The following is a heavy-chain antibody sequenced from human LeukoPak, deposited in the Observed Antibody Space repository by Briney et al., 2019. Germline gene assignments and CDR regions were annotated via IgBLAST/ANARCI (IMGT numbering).Heavy chain of an antibody. CDR3: ARGRGPDFWSGYFLLPYYFDY. CDR2: INHSGST. V-gene: IGHV4-34*01. D-gene: IGHD3-3*01. CDR1: GGSFSGYY. Sequence: PSETLSLTCAVYGGSFSGYYWSWIRQPPGKGLEWIGEINHSGSTNYNPSLKSRVTISVDTSKNQFSLKLSSVTAADTAVYYCARGRGPDFWSGYFLLPYYFDYWGQGTLVTVSS. J-gene: IGHJ4*02.